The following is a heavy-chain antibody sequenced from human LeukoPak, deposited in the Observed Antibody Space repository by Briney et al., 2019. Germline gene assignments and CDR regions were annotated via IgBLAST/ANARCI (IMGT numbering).Heavy chain of an antibody. CDR3: AKHQYQLLQGQSGFDI. Sequence: GGSLRLSCTASGFTFSSYVMNWVRQAPGKGLEWVSAISGSGGSTFYADSVKGRFTISRDNSKNTLYLQMNSLRAEDTAVYYCAKHQYQLLQGQSGFDIWGQGTMVTVSS. J-gene: IGHJ3*02. CDR2: ISGSGGST. CDR1: GFTFSSYV. D-gene: IGHD2-2*01. V-gene: IGHV3-23*01.